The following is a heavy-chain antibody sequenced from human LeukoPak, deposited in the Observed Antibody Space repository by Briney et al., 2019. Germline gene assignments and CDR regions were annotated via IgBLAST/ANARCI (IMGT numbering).Heavy chain of an antibody. V-gene: IGHV1-46*01. CDR3: AREALGRTTVTTDWRGIWFDP. D-gene: IGHD4-17*01. CDR2: INPSGGST. J-gene: IGHJ5*02. CDR1: GYTFTSYY. Sequence: VASVKVSCKASGYTFTSYYMHWVRQAPGQGLEWMGIINPSGGSTSYAQKFQGRVTMTRDTSTSTVYMELSSLRSEDTAVYYCAREALGRTTVTTDWRGIWFDPWGQGTLVTVSS.